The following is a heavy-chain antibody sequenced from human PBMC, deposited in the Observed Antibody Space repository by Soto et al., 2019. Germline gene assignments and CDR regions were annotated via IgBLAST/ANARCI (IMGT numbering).Heavy chain of an antibody. V-gene: IGHV1-46*01. CDR2: INPSGGST. CDR3: ARDDSSGWGYYYGMDV. Sequence: QVQLVQSGAEVKKPGASVKVSCKASGYTFTSYYMHWVRQAPGQGLEWMGIINPSGGSTSYAQKFQGGVTMTRDTSTSTVYMELSSLRSEDTAVYYCARDDSSGWGYYYGMDVWGQGTTVTVSS. D-gene: IGHD6-19*01. CDR1: GYTFTSYY. J-gene: IGHJ6*02.